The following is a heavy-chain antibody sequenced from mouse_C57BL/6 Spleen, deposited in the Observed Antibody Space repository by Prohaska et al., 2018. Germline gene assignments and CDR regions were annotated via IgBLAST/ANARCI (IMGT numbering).Heavy chain of an antibody. CDR2: ISRCGDYI. CDR1: GFTFSSYA. V-gene: IGHV5-9-1*02. CDR3: TRDRPYHAMDY. J-gene: IGHJ4*01. Sequence: DVKLVESGEGLVKPGGSLKLSCAASGFTFSSYAMSWVRQTPAKRLECVAYISRCGDYIYYADTVKGRFTIARDNARNTLYLQMSSLKSEDTAMYYCTRDRPYHAMDYWGQGTSVTVSS.